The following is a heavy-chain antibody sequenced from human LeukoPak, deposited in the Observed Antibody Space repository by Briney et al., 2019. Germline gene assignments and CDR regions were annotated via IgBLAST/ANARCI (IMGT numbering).Heavy chain of an antibody. V-gene: IGHV3-9*01. J-gene: IGHJ6*02. D-gene: IGHD2-21*01. CDR1: GFTFDDYA. Sequence: GGSLRLSCAASGFTFDDYAMHWVRQAPGKGLEWVSGISWNSGSIGYADSVKGRFTISRDNAKDSLYLQMNGLRAEDTALYYCAKGVEADTLREAYYYYGMDVWGQGTTVTVSS. CDR2: ISWNSGSI. CDR3: AKGVEADTLREAYYYYGMDV.